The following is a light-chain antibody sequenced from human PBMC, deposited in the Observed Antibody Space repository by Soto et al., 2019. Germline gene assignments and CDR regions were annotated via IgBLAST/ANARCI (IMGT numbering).Light chain of an antibody. CDR1: SGSVSTAHN. V-gene: IGLV8-61*01. Sequence: QTVVTQESSFSVSPGGTVTITCGLISGSVSTAHNTNWYQQTPGQAPRTLIYSTSTRSSGVPDRFSGSNLGNKAALTITGAQADDESDYYCALFMGNGISVFGTGTKLTVL. CDR2: STS. CDR3: ALFMGNGISV. J-gene: IGLJ1*01.